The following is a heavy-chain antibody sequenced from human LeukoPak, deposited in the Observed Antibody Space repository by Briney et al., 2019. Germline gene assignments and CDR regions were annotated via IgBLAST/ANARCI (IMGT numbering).Heavy chain of an antibody. CDR3: ARDLLVPAAPYTWFDP. J-gene: IGHJ5*02. D-gene: IGHD2-2*01. V-gene: IGHV1-2*06. CDR2: INPNSGGT. Sequence: GASVKVSCKASGYTFTGYYMHWVRQAPGQGLEWMGRINPNSGGTNYAQKFQGRVTMTRDTSISTAYIELSRLRSDDTAVYYCARDLLVPAAPYTWFDPWGQGTLVTVSS. CDR1: GYTFTGYY.